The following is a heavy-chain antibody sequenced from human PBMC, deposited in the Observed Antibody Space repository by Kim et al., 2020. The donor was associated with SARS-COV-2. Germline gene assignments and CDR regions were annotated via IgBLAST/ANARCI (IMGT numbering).Heavy chain of an antibody. Sequence: SETLSLTCAVYGGSFSGYYWSWIRQPPGEGLEWIGEINHSGSTNYNPSLKSRVTISVDTSKNQFSLKLSSVTAADTAVYYCARPKIVGAPRRHYGMDVWG. J-gene: IGHJ6*01. V-gene: IGHV4-34*01. D-gene: IGHD1-26*01. CDR3: ARPKIVGAPRRHYGMDV. CDR2: INHSGST. CDR1: GGSFSGYY.